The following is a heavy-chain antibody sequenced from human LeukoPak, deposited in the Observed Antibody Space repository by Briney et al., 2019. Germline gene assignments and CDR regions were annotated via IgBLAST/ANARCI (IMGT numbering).Heavy chain of an antibody. Sequence: PGGSLRLSCAASGFTFSNYAMHWVRQAPGKGLEWVANIKQDGSEKYYVDSVKGRFTISRDNAKNSLYLQMNSLRAEDTAVYYCANQGYSYGYGWGQGTLVTVSS. CDR1: GFTFSNYA. CDR2: IKQDGSEK. J-gene: IGHJ4*02. V-gene: IGHV3-7*01. CDR3: ANQGYSYGYG. D-gene: IGHD5-18*01.